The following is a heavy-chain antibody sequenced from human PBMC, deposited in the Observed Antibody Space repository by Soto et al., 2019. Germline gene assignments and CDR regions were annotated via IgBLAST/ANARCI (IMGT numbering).Heavy chain of an antibody. Sequence: QVQLQESGPGLVKPSETLSLTCTVSGGSISSYYWSWIRQPPGKGLEWIGYIYYSGSTNYNPSLKSTVTIAVYTSKYHLTLRPVSVTDADGAFYYWARVDWGHCFDYWGQGTLVTVSS. V-gene: IGHV4-59*12. CDR2: IYYSGST. CDR3: ARVDWGHCFDY. J-gene: IGHJ4*02. CDR1: GGSISSYY. D-gene: IGHD7-27*01.